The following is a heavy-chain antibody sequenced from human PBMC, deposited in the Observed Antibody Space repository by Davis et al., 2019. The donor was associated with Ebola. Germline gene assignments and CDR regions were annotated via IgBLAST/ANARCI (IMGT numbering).Heavy chain of an antibody. D-gene: IGHD2-2*02. CDR3: ARLDCTSASCYTGNFYYYCGADV. Sequence: GGSLTLSCAASGFTFSSYAMNWVRQAPGKGLEWVSAISGSGGSTYYADSVKGRFTISRDNSKNTLYLQMNSLRAEDTAVYYCARLDCTSASCYTGNFYYYCGADVWGQGTTVTVSS. V-gene: IGHV3-23*01. CDR2: ISGSGGST. CDR1: GFTFSSYA. J-gene: IGHJ6*02.